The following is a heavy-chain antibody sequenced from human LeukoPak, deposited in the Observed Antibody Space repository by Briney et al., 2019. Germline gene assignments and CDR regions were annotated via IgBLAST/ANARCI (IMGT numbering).Heavy chain of an antibody. V-gene: IGHV3-23*01. Sequence: PGGSLRLSCAASGFTFSSYGMSWVRQAPGKGLEWVSAISGSGGSTYYADSVKGRFTISRDNSKNTLYLQMNSLRAEDTAVYYCAKDLRDMITFGGEDAFDIWGQGTMVTVSS. D-gene: IGHD3-16*01. CDR1: GFTFSSYG. J-gene: IGHJ3*02. CDR3: AKDLRDMITFGGEDAFDI. CDR2: ISGSGGST.